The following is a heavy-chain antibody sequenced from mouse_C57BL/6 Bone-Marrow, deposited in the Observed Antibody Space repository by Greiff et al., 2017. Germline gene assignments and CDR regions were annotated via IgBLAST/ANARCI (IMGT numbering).Heavy chain of an antibody. CDR2: IDPSGSYT. J-gene: IGHJ4*01. CDR1: GYTFTSYW. CDR3: ARGRLRRRRYAMDY. V-gene: IGHV1-69*01. Sequence: QVQLQQPGAELVMPGASVKLSCKASGYTFTSYWMHWVKQRPGQGLEWIGEIDPSGSYTNYNQKFKGKSTLTVDKSSSTAYMQLSSLTSEDSAVYYCARGRLRRRRYAMDYWGQGTSVTVSS. D-gene: IGHD2-4*01.